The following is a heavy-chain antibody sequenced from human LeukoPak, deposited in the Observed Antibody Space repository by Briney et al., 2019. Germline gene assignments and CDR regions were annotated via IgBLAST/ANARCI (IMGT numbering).Heavy chain of an antibody. CDR3: AAVGITGTTSHFDY. J-gene: IGHJ4*02. CDR1: GGSISSYY. V-gene: IGHV4-4*07. D-gene: IGHD1-7*01. CDR2: IYTSGST. Sequence: SETLSLTCTVSGGSISSYYWSWIRQPAGKGLKWIGRIYTSGSTNYNPSLKSRVTMSVDTSKNQFSLKLSSVTAADTAVYYCAAVGITGTTSHFDYWGQGTLVTVSS.